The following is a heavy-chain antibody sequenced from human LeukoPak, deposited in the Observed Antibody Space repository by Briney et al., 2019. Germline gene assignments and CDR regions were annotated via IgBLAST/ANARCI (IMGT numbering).Heavy chain of an antibody. CDR2: ISSSSSTI. Sequence: GGSLRLSCAASGFTFSSYSMNWVRQAPGKGLEWISYISSSSSTIYYADSVKGRFTISRDNAKNSLYLQMNSLRAEDTAVYYCARYGDAWWFDPWGQGALSPSPQ. J-gene: IGHJ5*02. CDR3: ARYGDAWWFDP. V-gene: IGHV3-48*04. D-gene: IGHD4-17*01. CDR1: GFTFSSYS.